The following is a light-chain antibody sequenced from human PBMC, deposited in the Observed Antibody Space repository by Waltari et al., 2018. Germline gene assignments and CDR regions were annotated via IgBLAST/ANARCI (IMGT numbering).Light chain of an antibody. Sequence: SSELTQDPAVSVALGQTVRITCQGDSLRSYYATWYQQKPGQAPVLVIFGQNKRPSGIPDRFSGSSSRNTASLTTTGAQAEDEAGYYCNCRDRSGFRHVFGTGTKVTVL. CDR2: GQN. CDR1: SLRSYY. J-gene: IGLJ1*01. CDR3: NCRDRSGFRHV. V-gene: IGLV3-19*01.